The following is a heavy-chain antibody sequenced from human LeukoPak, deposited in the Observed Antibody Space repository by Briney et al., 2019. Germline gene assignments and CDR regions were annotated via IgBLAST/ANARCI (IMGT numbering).Heavy chain of an antibody. J-gene: IGHJ4*02. CDR2: LNPNTGDT. V-gene: IGHV1-2*02. CDR3: ARIGLKTTGYYRLDY. CDR1: GYTFTGHY. Sequence: ASVPVSCKASGYTFTGHYLHWVRQAPGQGLEWMGWLNPNTGDTLYIQKFQGRVTMTGDTSISTAYMELSRLMSDDTAVYYCARIGLKTTGYYRLDYWGQGTLVTVSS. D-gene: IGHD3-9*01.